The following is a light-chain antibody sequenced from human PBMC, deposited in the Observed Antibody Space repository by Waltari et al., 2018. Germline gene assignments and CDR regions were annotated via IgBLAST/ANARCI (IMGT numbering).Light chain of an antibody. CDR2: EGS. Sequence: SALTQPASVSGSPGQSITIPCTGTSSDVGIYNLVSWYQQHPGKAPKLMICEGSKRPSGVSDRFSASKSGNTASLTISGLQAEDEADYYCCSYAGISTYVFGTGTYVTVL. J-gene: IGLJ1*01. CDR1: SSDVGIYNL. V-gene: IGLV2-23*01. CDR3: CSYAGISTYV.